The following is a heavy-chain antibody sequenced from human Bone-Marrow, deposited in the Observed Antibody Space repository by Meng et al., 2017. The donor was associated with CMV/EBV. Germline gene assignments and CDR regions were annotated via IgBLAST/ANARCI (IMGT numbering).Heavy chain of an antibody. V-gene: IGHV1-69*10. CDR3: ARAIRGRNIVVVPAASP. CDR2: IIPILGIA. J-gene: IGHJ5*02. Sequence: SVKVSCKASGGTFSSYAISWVRQAPGQGLEWMGGIIPILGIANYAQKFQGRVTITADKSTSTAYMELSSLRSEDTAVYYCARAIRGRNIVVVPAASPWGQGTRVTVSS. D-gene: IGHD2-2*01. CDR1: GGTFSSYA.